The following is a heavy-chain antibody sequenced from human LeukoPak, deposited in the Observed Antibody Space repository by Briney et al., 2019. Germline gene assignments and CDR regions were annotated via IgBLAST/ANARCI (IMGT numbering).Heavy chain of an antibody. Sequence: SETLSLTCAVYGGSFSGYYWSWIRQPPGKGLEWIGEINHSGSTNYNPSLKSRVTISVDTSKNQFSLKLTSVTAADTAVYYCARSSEYGDPFNYWGQGTLVTVSS. CDR1: GGSFSGYY. CDR3: ARSSEYGDPFNY. CDR2: INHSGST. D-gene: IGHD4-17*01. J-gene: IGHJ4*02. V-gene: IGHV4-34*01.